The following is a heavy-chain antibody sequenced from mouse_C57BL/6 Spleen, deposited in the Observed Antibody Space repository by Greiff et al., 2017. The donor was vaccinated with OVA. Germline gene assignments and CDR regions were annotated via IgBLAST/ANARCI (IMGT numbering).Heavy chain of an antibody. CDR1: GFTFSSYA. Sequence: EVMLVESGGGLVKPGGSLKLSCAASGFTFSSYAMSWVRQTPEKRLEWVATISDGGSYTYYPDNVKGRFTISRDTAKNNLYLQMSHLKSADTAMYYCARGDGYYDAMDDWGQGTSVTVSS. V-gene: IGHV5-4*03. D-gene: IGHD2-3*01. CDR3: ARGDGYYDAMDD. J-gene: IGHJ4*01. CDR2: ISDGGSYT.